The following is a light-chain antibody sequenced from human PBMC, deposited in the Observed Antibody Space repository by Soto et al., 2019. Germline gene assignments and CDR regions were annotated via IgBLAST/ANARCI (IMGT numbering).Light chain of an antibody. J-gene: IGKJ1*01. Sequence: EIVLTQSPGTLSLSPGERATLSCRASQSVSSSYLAWYQQKPSQAPRLLIYGASSRATGIPDRFSGSGSGTDFTLTISRLEPEDFAVYYCQQYSSSPWTFGQGTKVDIK. CDR2: GAS. CDR3: QQYSSSPWT. CDR1: QSVSSSY. V-gene: IGKV3-20*01.